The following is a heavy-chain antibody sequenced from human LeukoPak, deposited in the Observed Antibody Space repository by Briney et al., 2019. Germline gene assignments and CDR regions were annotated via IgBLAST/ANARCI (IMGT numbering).Heavy chain of an antibody. CDR3: ARLRSRYFDY. J-gene: IGHJ4*02. CDR2: INHSGST. V-gene: IGHV4-34*01. CDR1: GGSFSGYY. D-gene: IGHD3-16*01. Sequence: PSETLSLTCAVYGGSFSGYYWSWIRQPPGKGLEWIGEINHSGSTNYNPSLKSRVTISVDTSKNQFSLKLSSVTAADTAVYYCARLRSRYFDYWGRGTLVTVSS.